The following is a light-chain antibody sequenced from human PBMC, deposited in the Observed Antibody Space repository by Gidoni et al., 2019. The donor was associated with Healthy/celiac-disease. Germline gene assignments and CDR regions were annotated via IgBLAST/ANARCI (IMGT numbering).Light chain of an antibody. Sequence: DIVMTQSPLSLPVTPGEPASISCRSSQSLLHSNGYNSLDWYLQKPGQSPQLLIYLGSNRASGVPDRFSGSGSGTDFTLKISRVGAEDVGVYYCMQALQTPLTFGQGTKLEIK. CDR1: QSLLHSNGYNS. CDR2: LGS. J-gene: IGKJ2*01. CDR3: MQALQTPLT. V-gene: IGKV2-28*01.